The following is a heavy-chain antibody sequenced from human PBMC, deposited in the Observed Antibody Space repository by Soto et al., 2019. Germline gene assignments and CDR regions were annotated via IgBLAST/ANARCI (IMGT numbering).Heavy chain of an antibody. D-gene: IGHD2-2*01. J-gene: IGHJ5*02. CDR3: AKHSEYQLLSWLDP. CDR1: GFSFSTYA. V-gene: IGHV3-23*01. CDR2: ISAGGGNT. Sequence: EVQLLESGGGLVQPGGSLRLSCAASGFSFSTYAMSWVRQAPGKGLEWVSGISAGGGNTYYADSVRGRFTFSRDNSKNTVDLRIIRLRAEDTALYYCAKHSEYQLLSWLDPWGLGTLVTVSS.